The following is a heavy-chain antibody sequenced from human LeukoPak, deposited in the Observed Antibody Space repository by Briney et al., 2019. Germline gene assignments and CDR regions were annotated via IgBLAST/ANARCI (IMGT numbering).Heavy chain of an antibody. CDR2: IIPILGIA. D-gene: IGHD2-2*02. J-gene: IGHJ1*01. V-gene: IGHV1-69*04. Sequence: ASVKVSCKASGGTFSSYTISWVRQAPGQGLEWMGRIIPILGIANYAQKFQGRVTITADKSTSTAYMELSSLRSEDTAVYYSAREGNSDCSSTSCYTNFQHWGQGTLVTVSS. CDR3: AREGNSDCSSTSCYTNFQH. CDR1: GGTFSSYT.